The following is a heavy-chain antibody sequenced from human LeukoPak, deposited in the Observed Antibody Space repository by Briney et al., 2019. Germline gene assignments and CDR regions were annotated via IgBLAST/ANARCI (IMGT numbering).Heavy chain of an antibody. CDR3: ARLKLGAYFDL. V-gene: IGHV4-34*01. Sequence: SETLSLTCAVYGGSFSGYYWSWIRQPPGKGLEWIGEINHSGSTDYNPSLKSRVTILLDTSKNQCSLKLTSVSAADTAVYYCARLKLGAYFDLWGRGTLVTVSS. CDR2: INHSGST. D-gene: IGHD3-16*01. CDR1: GGSFSGYY. J-gene: IGHJ2*01.